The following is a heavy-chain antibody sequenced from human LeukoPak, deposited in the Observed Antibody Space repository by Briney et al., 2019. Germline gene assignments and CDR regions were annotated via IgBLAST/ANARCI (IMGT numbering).Heavy chain of an antibody. CDR3: ARRPYDFWSGYHTGNWFDP. Sequence: SETLSLTCTVSGGSISSYYWSWIRQPPGKGLEWIGYIYYSGSTNYNPSLKSRVTISVDTSKNQFSLRLSSVTAADTAVYYCARRPYDFWSGYHTGNWFDPWGQGTLVTVSS. CDR1: GGSISSYY. J-gene: IGHJ5*02. CDR2: IYYSGST. D-gene: IGHD3-3*01. V-gene: IGHV4-59*08.